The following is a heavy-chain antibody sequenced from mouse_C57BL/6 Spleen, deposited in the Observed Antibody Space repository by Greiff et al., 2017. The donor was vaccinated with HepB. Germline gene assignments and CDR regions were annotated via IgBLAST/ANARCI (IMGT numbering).Heavy chain of an antibody. Sequence: QVQLQQSGAELVRPGSSVKLSCKASGYTFTSYWMDWVKQRPGQGLEWIGNIYPSDSETHYNQKFKDKATLTVDKSSSTAYMQLSSLTSEDSAVYYCARGPYYGRYFDVWGTGTTVTVSS. CDR1: GYTFTSYW. J-gene: IGHJ1*03. V-gene: IGHV1-61*01. CDR3: ARGPYYGRYFDV. D-gene: IGHD1-1*02. CDR2: IYPSDSET.